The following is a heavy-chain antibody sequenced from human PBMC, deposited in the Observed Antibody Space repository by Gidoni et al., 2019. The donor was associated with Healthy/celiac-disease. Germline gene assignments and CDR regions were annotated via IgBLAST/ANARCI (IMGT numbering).Heavy chain of an antibody. CDR2: IYYSGST. CDR1: GGSISSGGYY. V-gene: IGHV4-31*03. CDR3: ARVGTTVTTGGWFDP. J-gene: IGHJ5*02. Sequence: QVQLQESGPGLVKPSQTLSPTCTVSGGSISSGGYYWSWIRQPPGKGLEWIGYIYYSGSTYYNPSLKSRVTISVDTSKNQFSLKLSSVTAADTAVYYCARVGTTVTTGGWFDPWGQGTLVTVSS. D-gene: IGHD4-17*01.